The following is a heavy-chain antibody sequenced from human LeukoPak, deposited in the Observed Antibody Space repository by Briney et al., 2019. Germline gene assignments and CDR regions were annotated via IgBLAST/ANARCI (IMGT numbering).Heavy chain of an antibody. CDR1: GYTFTSNY. J-gene: IGHJ4*02. Sequence: ASVKVSCKAFGYTFTSNYMHWVRQAPGQGPEWMGVISPSGGSTTYAQKFQGRVTLTRDMSTSTDYLELSSLRSEDTAVYYCASGYYYDSSGYYGWGQGTLVTVSS. V-gene: IGHV1-46*01. CDR3: ASGYYYDSSGYYG. D-gene: IGHD3-22*01. CDR2: ISPSGGST.